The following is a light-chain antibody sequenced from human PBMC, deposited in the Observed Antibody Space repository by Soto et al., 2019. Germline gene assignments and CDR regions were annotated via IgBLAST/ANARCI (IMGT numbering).Light chain of an antibody. CDR1: SSNIGSNT. V-gene: IGLV1-44*01. CDR2: SNN. Sequence: QSVLTQPPSASGTPGQRVTISCSGSSSNIGSNTVNWYQQLPGTAPKLLIYSNNQRPSGVPDRFSASKSGTSASLAITGLQAEDEADYYCQSFDNGLLAYVFGTGTKVTVL. CDR3: QSFDNGLLAYV. J-gene: IGLJ1*01.